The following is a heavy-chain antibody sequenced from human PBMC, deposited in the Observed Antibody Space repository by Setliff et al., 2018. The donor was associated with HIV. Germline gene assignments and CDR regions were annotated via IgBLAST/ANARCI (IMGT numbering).Heavy chain of an antibody. CDR1: GFTFSSYS. CDR2: ISSSSRYI. D-gene: IGHD6-13*01. Sequence: GGSLRLSCAASGFTFSSYSMNWVRQAPGKGLEWVSCISSSSRYIYYADSVKGRFTISRDNAKNSLYLQMSSLRAEDTAVYYCAREMAATAHPDDPYFQHWGQGTLVTV. J-gene: IGHJ1*01. V-gene: IGHV3-21*01. CDR3: AREMAATAHPDDPYFQH.